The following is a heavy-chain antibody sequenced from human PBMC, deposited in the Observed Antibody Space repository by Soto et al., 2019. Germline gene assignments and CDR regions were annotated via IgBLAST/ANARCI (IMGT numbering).Heavy chain of an antibody. J-gene: IGHJ4*02. D-gene: IGHD6-19*01. V-gene: IGHV4-59*01. CDR1: GGSISNYY. Sequence: QVQLQESGPGLVKPAETLSLTCTVSGGSISNYYWSWIRQAPGKGLEWIGYIYYTTNYNPSLKSRFTISADTSKNQISLKLTSVTAADTAVYYCARTSPVAGGFDYWGQGTLVTVSS. CDR3: ARTSPVAGGFDY. CDR2: IYYTT.